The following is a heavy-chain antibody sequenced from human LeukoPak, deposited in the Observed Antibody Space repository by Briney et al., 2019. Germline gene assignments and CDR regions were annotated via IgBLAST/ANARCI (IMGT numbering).Heavy chain of an antibody. J-gene: IGHJ4*02. CDR1: GYTFTSYG. Sequence: ASVKVSCKASGYTFTSYGISWVRQAPGQGLEWMGWISAYNGNTNYAQKLQGRVTMTTDTSTSTAYMELRSLRSDDTAVYYCARDLGQLVPAPLDYWGQGTLVTVSS. CDR2: ISAYNGNT. CDR3: ARDLGQLVPAPLDY. D-gene: IGHD6-6*01. V-gene: IGHV1-18*01.